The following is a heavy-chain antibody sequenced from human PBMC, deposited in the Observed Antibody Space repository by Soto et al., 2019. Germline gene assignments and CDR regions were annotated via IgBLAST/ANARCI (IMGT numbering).Heavy chain of an antibody. D-gene: IGHD3-16*01. Sequence: SVKVSCKASGGTFSRYAISWVRQAPGQGLEWMGGIIPIFGTANYAQKFQGRVTITADESTSTAYMELSSLRSEDTAVYYCARVPTFGTPLAPNWFDPWGQGTLVTVSS. J-gene: IGHJ5*02. CDR2: IIPIFGTA. CDR3: ARVPTFGTPLAPNWFDP. CDR1: GGTFSRYA. V-gene: IGHV1-69*13.